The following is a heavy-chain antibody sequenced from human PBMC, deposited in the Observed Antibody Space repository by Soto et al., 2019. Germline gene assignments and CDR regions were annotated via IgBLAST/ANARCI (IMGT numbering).Heavy chain of an antibody. CDR1: GGTFSSYA. CDR2: IIPIFGTA. CDR3: ARRSAGYSSGWRPYYYYGMDV. V-gene: IGHV1-69*13. Sequence: GASVKVSCKASGGTFSSYAISWVRQAPGQGLEWMGGIIPIFGTANYAQKFQGRVTITADESTSTAYMELSSLRSEDTAVYYCARRSAGYSSGWRPYYYYGMDVWGQGTTVTGS. D-gene: IGHD6-19*01. J-gene: IGHJ6*02.